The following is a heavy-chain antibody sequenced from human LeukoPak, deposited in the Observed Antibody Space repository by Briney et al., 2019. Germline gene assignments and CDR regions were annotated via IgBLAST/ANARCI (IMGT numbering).Heavy chain of an antibody. Sequence: SETLSLTCTVSGGFISSYYWSWIRQPAGKGLEWIGRIYTSGSTNYNPSLKSRVTISVDTSKNQFSLRLSSVTAADTAVYYCARTTEAHSWRTRYYDYYMDVWGKGTTVTVSS. CDR2: IYTSGST. J-gene: IGHJ6*03. CDR3: ARTTEAHSWRTRYYDYYMDV. V-gene: IGHV4-4*07. CDR1: GGFISSYY. D-gene: IGHD6-13*01.